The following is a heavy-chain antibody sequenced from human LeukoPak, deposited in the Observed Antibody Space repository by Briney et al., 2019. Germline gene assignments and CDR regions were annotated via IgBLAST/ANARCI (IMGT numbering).Heavy chain of an antibody. Sequence: GGSLRLSCAASGFTFSSYAMSWVRQAPGKGLEWVSAISGSGGSTYYADSVKGRFTISRDNSKNTLYLQMNSLRAEDTAVYYCARIRITMVRGRPISGWFDPWGQGTLVTVSS. D-gene: IGHD3-10*01. CDR1: GFTFSSYA. CDR3: ARIRITMVRGRPISGWFDP. CDR2: ISGSGGST. J-gene: IGHJ5*02. V-gene: IGHV3-23*01.